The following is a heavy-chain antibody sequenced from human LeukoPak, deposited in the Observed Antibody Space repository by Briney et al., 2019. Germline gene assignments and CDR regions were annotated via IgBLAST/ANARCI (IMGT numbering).Heavy chain of an antibody. J-gene: IGHJ4*02. V-gene: IGHV5-51*01. CDR2: IYPGDSDK. CDR1: GYSFTSYW. D-gene: IGHD3-10*01. CDR3: ASTYYYGSGSQPLYFDY. Sequence: GESLKISCKGPGYSFTSYWIGWVREIPGKGLEWMGRIYPGDSDKRHSPSFQGQVTISADKSISTAYLQWNSLKASDTAMYYCASTYYYGSGSQPLYFDYWGQGTLVTVSS.